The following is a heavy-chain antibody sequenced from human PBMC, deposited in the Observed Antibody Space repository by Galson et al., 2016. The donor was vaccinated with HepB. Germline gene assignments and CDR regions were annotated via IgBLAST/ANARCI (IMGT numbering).Heavy chain of an antibody. J-gene: IGHJ4*02. V-gene: IGHV4-4*02. CDR2: IWPTGST. Sequence: ETLSLTCSVSGDSISNHYWWSWVRQPPGKGLEWIGEIWPTGSTNCNPSLKSRVTISIDRSKNQFSLNLNSVTAADSAGYYCARASIFEVGPPGYWGQGTLVNVSS. CDR1: GDSISNHYW. D-gene: IGHD3-3*01. CDR3: ARASIFEVGPPGY.